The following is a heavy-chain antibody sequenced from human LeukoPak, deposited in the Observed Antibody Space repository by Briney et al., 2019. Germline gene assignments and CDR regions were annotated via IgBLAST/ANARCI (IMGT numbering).Heavy chain of an antibody. CDR3: ARADAFGNNNYLNWFDS. CDR2: IYYSGST. CDR1: GGPISRGVYF. D-gene: IGHD4-11*01. V-gene: IGHV4-31*03. J-gene: IGHJ5*01. Sequence: SQTLSLTCTVSGGPISRGVYFWTWIRQHPGKGLEWIGYIYYSGSTYYNPSLKSRLTISVDTSNNQFSLNLRSVTAADTAVHYCARADAFGNNNYLNWFDSWGQGILVTVSS.